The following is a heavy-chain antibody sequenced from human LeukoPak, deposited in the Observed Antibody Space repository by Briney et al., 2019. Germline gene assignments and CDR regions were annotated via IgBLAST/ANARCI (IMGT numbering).Heavy chain of an antibody. Sequence: GGSLRLSCAASGFTFSPYWMHWVRHAPGKGLVWVSRINSDGSSTGYADSVKGRFTISRDNAKNTLYLQMNSLRTEDTAVYYCARAKPKNMVRGLIMRRESRYYFDYWGQGTLVTVSS. D-gene: IGHD3-10*01. J-gene: IGHJ4*02. V-gene: IGHV3-74*01. CDR3: ARAKPKNMVRGLIMRRESRYYFDY. CDR2: INSDGSST. CDR1: GFTFSPYW.